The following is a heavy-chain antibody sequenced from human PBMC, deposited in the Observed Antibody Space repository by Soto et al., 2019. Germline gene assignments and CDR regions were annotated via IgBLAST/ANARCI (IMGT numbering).Heavy chain of an antibody. Sequence: ASVKFSYKASGYTFTSYAMNWFRHAHGQRLERMGWINAGNGNTKYSQKFQGRVTITRDTSASTAYIELSILRSEDTAVYYCVRGVAAGWSNWFGPRGQGTMVKVSS. CDR1: GYTFTSYA. CDR3: VRGVAAGWSNWFGP. CDR2: INAGNGNT. J-gene: IGHJ5*02. V-gene: IGHV1-3*01. D-gene: IGHD6-13*01.